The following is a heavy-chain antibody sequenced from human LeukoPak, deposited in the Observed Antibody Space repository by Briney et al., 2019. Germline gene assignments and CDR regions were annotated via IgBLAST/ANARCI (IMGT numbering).Heavy chain of an antibody. D-gene: IGHD6-13*01. J-gene: IGHJ5*02. CDR3: ARDLSAAGSTSPDWFDP. CDR1: GGTFSSYA. CDR2: IIPIFGTA. Sequence: SVKVSCKASGGTFSSYAISWVRQAPGQGLEWMGGIIPIFGTANYAQKFQGRVTITTDESTSTAYMELSSLRSEDTPVYYCARDLSAAGSTSPDWFDPWGQGTLVTVSS. V-gene: IGHV1-69*05.